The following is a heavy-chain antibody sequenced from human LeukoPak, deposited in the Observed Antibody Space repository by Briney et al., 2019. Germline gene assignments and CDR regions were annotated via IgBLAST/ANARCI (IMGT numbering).Heavy chain of an antibody. J-gene: IGHJ4*02. V-gene: IGHV3-53*01. CDR1: VFTVSTDY. CDR2: MDNSSNA. Sequence: PLGCLRLSCAALVFTVSTDYMSWARQAPGRGLEWVTVMDNSSNAHYVDAVKGRFTTSRDNSKNTLYLQMNSLRVEDTAMYYCAGGHSSGMIHYWGQGTLVTVSS. D-gene: IGHD3-22*01. CDR3: AGGHSSGMIHY.